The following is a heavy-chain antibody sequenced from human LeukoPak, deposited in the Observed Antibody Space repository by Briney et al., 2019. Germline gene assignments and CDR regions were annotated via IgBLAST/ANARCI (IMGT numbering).Heavy chain of an antibody. CDR1: GFTVSSYY. D-gene: IGHD1/OR15-1a*01. CDR2: IYSGGST. V-gene: IGHV3-53*04. CDR3: ARGAQLGHDAFDI. J-gene: IGHJ3*02. Sequence: GGSLRLSCAASGFTVSSYYMSWVRQAPGKGLEWVSVIYSGGSTYYADSVKGRFTISRHNSKNTLYLQMNSLRAEDTAVYYCARGAQLGHDAFDIWGQGTMVTVSS.